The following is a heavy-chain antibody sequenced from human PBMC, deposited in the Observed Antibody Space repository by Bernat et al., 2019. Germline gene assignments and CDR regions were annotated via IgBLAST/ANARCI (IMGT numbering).Heavy chain of an antibody. CDR2: IYNDGST. J-gene: IGHJ3*02. CDR3: AHNLGGGGDAFHI. D-gene: IGHD1-1*01. CDR1: GGSISSYY. Sequence: QVQLQESGPGLVKPSETLSLICTVSGGSISSYYWSWIRQPPGKGLEWIGYIYNDGSTNYNPSLKSRVTISVDTSKKQFSLNLRSVTAADTAVYYCAHNLGGGGDAFHIWGQGTMVTVSS. V-gene: IGHV4-59*01.